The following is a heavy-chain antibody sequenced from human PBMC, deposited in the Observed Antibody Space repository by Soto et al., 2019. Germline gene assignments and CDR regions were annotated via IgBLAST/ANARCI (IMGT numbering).Heavy chain of an antibody. D-gene: IGHD6-13*01. V-gene: IGHV3-23*01. CDR3: AIEAGSSW. J-gene: IGHJ4*02. Sequence: PGGSLRLSCSASGFTFLIYALSWVRPAPGKGLEWVSAISGSGGSTYSADSVKGRFNISRDHYKSTLYLEMNSVSAEATAVYYWAIEAGSSWWGQGTLVTVSS. CDR1: GFTFLIYA. CDR2: ISGSGGST.